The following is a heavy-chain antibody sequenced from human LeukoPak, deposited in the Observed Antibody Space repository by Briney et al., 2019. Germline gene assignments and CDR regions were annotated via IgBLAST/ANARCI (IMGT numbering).Heavy chain of an antibody. V-gene: IGHV3-21*01. CDR2: ISSSSSYI. J-gene: IGHJ3*02. CDR1: GFTFSSYS. Sequence: GGSLRLSCAASGFTFSSYSMNWVRQAPGKGLEWVSSISSSSSYIYYADSVKGRFTISRDNAKNSLYLQMNSLRAEDTAVYYCAREMATGNDAFDIWGQGTMATVSS. D-gene: IGHD5-24*01. CDR3: AREMATGNDAFDI.